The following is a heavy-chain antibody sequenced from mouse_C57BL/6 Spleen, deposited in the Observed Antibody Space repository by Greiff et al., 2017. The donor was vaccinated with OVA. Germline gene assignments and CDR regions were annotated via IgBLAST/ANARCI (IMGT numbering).Heavy chain of an antibody. CDR2: IDPSARYT. CDR3: ARGAQEGFAY. Sequence: QVQLQQPGAELVMPGASVKLSCKASGYTFTSYWMHWVQQRPGQGLEWIGEIDPSARYTNYNQKFKGKSTLTVDKSSSTAYMQLSSLTSEDSAVYYGARGAQEGFAYWGQGTLVTVSA. J-gene: IGHJ3*01. CDR1: GYTFTSYW. V-gene: IGHV1-69*01. D-gene: IGHD3-2*02.